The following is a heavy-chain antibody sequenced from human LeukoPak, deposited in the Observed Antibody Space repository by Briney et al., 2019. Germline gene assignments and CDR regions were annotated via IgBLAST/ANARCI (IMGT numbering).Heavy chain of an antibody. D-gene: IGHD5-18*01. CDR3: ARYSIGYYYYYYMDV. CDR1: GYTFTSYY. Sequence: ASVKVSCKASGYTFTSYYMHWVRQAPGQGLEWMGLINPTGDSTGYAQKFQGRVTMTTDTSTSTAYMELRSLRSDDTAVYYCARYSIGYYYYYYMDVWGKGTTVTVSS. CDR2: INPTGDST. J-gene: IGHJ6*03. V-gene: IGHV1-46*01.